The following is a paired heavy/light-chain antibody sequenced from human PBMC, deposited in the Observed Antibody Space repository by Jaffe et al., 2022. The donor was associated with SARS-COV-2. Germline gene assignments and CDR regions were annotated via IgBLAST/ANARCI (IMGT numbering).Heavy chain of an antibody. CDR2: ISYDGSNK. D-gene: IGHD6-13*01. V-gene: IGHV3-30*18. Sequence: QVQLVESGGGVVQPGRSLRLSCAASGFTFSSYGMHWVRQAPGKGLEWVAVISYDGSNKYYADSVKGRFTISRDNSKNTLYLQMNSLRAEDTAVYYCAKDFEARFSSSWYEGDYWGQGTLVTVSS. J-gene: IGHJ4*02. CDR1: GFTFSSYG. CDR3: AKDFEARFSSSWYEGDY.
Light chain of an antibody. Sequence: QSVLTQPPSASGTPGQRVTISCSGSSSNIGSNTVNWYQQLPGTAPKLLIYSNNQRPSGVPDRFSGSKSGTSASLAISGLQSEDEADYYCAAWDDSLNGPGWVFGGGTKLTVL. CDR2: SNN. CDR1: SSNIGSNT. J-gene: IGLJ3*02. CDR3: AAWDDSLNGPGWV. V-gene: IGLV1-44*01.